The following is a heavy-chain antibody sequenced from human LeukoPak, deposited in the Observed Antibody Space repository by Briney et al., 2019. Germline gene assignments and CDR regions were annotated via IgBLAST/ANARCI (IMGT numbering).Heavy chain of an antibody. CDR1: AGSITGSSYY. V-gene: IGHV4-39*07. CDR2: IFHSGST. D-gene: IGHD6-19*01. CDR3: ARGGSGWYPFDY. Sequence: SETLSLTCTVSAGSITGSSYYWGWIRQPPGKGLEWIGSIFHSGSTDYKPSLKSRVTISVDTSKNQFSLKLSSVTAADTAVYYCARGGSGWYPFDYWGQGTLVTVSS. J-gene: IGHJ4*02.